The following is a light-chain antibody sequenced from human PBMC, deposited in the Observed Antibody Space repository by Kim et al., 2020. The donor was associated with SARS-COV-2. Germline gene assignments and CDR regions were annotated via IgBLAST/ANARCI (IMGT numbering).Light chain of an antibody. CDR2: WAS. V-gene: IGKV4-1*01. CDR1: QTVLYNSNNKNY. J-gene: IGKJ2*03. CDR3: QQYYSTPPS. Sequence: RATLNCKSSQTVLYNSNNKNYLAWYQQKPGQAPKLLIYWASIRESGVSDRFSGSGSETDFTLTISSLQAEDVAVYYCQQYYSTPPSVGQGTKLEI.